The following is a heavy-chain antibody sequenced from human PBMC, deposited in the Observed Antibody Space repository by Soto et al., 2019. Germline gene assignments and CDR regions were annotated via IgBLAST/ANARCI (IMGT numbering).Heavy chain of an antibody. Sequence: EVQLLESGGGLTQPGGSLRLSCAASGITLSNYAMIWVRQAPGKGLEWVSAISGDGDGTYYADSVQGRFTIYRDNSKNTLSLQRNSLRAEDTAVYFCATLPCIVVNHLCYNVFDLWGQGTMVTVSS. CDR1: GITLSNYA. CDR3: ATLPCIVVNHLCYNVFDL. D-gene: IGHD2-21*01. V-gene: IGHV3-23*01. J-gene: IGHJ3*01. CDR2: ISGDGDGT.